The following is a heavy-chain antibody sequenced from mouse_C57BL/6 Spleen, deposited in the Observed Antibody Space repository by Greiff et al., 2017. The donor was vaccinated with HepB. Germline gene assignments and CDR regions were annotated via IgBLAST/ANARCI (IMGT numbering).Heavy chain of an antibody. V-gene: IGHV3-6*01. J-gene: IGHJ1*03. CDR3: ARGEDYDGYFDV. Sequence: EVQLQQSGPGLVKPSQSLSLTCSVTGYSITSGYYWNWIRQFPGNKLEWMGYISYDGSNNYNPSLKNRISITRDTSKNQFFLKLNSVTTEDTATYYCARGEDYDGYFDVWGTGTTVTVSS. CDR2: ISYDGSN. D-gene: IGHD2-4*01. CDR1: GYSITSGYY.